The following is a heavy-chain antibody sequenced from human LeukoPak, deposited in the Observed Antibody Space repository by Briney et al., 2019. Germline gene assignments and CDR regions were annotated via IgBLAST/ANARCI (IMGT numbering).Heavy chain of an antibody. Sequence: SETLSLTCTVSGGSISSGSYYWSWIRQPPGKGLEWIGYIYYSGSTNYNPSLKSRVTISVDTSKNQFSLKLSSVTAADTAVYYCARSRILGWFDPWGQGTLVTVSS. CDR3: ARSRILGWFDP. CDR2: IYYSGST. CDR1: GGSISSGSYY. V-gene: IGHV4-61*01. J-gene: IGHJ5*02.